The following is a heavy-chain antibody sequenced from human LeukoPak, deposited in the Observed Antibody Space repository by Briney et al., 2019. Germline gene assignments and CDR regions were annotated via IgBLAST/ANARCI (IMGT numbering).Heavy chain of an antibody. CDR3: AKDQNFGDPYYFDY. V-gene: IGHV3-33*06. Sequence: GRSLRLSCAASGFTFSSYGMHWVRQAPGKGLEWVAVIWYDGSNKYYADSVKGRFTISRDNSKNTLYLQMNSLRAEDTAVYYCAKDQNFGDPYYFDYWGQGTLVTVSS. CDR2: IWYDGSNK. D-gene: IGHD3-10*01. J-gene: IGHJ4*02. CDR1: GFTFSSYG.